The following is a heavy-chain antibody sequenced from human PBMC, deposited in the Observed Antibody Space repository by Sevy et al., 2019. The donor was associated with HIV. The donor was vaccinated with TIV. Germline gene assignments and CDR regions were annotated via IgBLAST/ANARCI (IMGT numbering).Heavy chain of an antibody. D-gene: IGHD4-17*01. Sequence: GGSLRLSCAASGFTFSSYEMHWVRQAPGKGLGWVSYISSSGSTIYYADSVKGRFTISRDNAKNSLYLQMNTLRAEDTAVYYCARAGGPTGLDYWGQGTLVTVSS. J-gene: IGHJ4*02. CDR2: ISSSGSTI. CDR1: GFTFSSYE. V-gene: IGHV3-48*03. CDR3: ARAGGPTGLDY.